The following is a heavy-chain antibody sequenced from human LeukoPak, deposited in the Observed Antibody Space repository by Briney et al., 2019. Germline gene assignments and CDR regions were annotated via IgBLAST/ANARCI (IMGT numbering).Heavy chain of an antibody. Sequence: GGSLRLSCAASGFTFSNYAMTWVHQAPGKGLEWVSSISSSSSYIYYADSVKGRFTISRDNAKNSLYLQMNSLRAEDTAVYYCARDTGTGYSSSWWYWGQGTLVTVSS. D-gene: IGHD6-13*01. V-gene: IGHV3-21*01. CDR2: ISSSSSYI. CDR3: ARDTGTGYSSSWWY. J-gene: IGHJ4*02. CDR1: GFTFSNYA.